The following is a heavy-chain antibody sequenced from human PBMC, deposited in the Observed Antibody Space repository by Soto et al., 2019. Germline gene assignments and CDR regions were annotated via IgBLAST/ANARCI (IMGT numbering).Heavy chain of an antibody. D-gene: IGHD6-19*01. CDR1: GFIFRDYA. CDR3: GKERRGSGWSVCDF. Sequence: VQLLESGGGLVQPGGSLRLSCAASGFIFRDYAMNWVRQAPGKGLEWVSDISGSGDRARYADSVKGRFTISRDNSRDTLYLHMNSLRVDDTAVYDCGKERRGSGWSVCDFWGQGDLVTVSS. CDR2: ISGSGDRA. V-gene: IGHV3-23*01. J-gene: IGHJ4*02.